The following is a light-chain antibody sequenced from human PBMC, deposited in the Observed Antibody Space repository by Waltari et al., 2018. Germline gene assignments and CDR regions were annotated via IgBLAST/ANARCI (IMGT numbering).Light chain of an antibody. Sequence: QSTLTQPASVSGSPGQSITISCTATSSDVGGYNYAPWYQQPPGKAPKLMFYEVSNRPSGVSNLFSGSKSGNPASLTISGLQTEDEADYYCSSYTDSSTLVFGGGTKLTVL. J-gene: IGLJ3*02. V-gene: IGLV2-14*01. CDR1: SSDVGGYNY. CDR2: EVS. CDR3: SSYTDSSTLV.